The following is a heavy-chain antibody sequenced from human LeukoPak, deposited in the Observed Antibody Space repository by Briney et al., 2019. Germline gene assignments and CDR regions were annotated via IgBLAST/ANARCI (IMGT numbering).Heavy chain of an antibody. CDR2: INHSGST. Sequence: SETLSLTCAVYGGSFSGYYWSWIRQPPGKGLEWIGEINHSGSTNYNPSLKSRVTISVDTSKNQFSLKLSSVTAADTAVYYCARLGCSGGSCYSYFQHWGQGTLVTVSS. D-gene: IGHD2-15*01. CDR1: GGSFSGYY. J-gene: IGHJ1*01. CDR3: ARLGCSGGSCYSYFQH. V-gene: IGHV4-34*01.